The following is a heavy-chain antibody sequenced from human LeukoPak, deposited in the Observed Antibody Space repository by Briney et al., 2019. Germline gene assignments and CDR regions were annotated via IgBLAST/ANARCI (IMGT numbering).Heavy chain of an antibody. CDR2: ITDRGDDT. Sequence: GGPLRLLCAASGFTFSNYPVMCAPHAPGKAVEGVSYITDRGDDTYYADSVKGRFNISRDNSKNTLYLQMNSLRAEDTAVYYGAKGKRGNYDFWGQGTLVTVSS. J-gene: IGHJ4*02. D-gene: IGHD1-26*01. CDR1: GFTFSNYP. V-gene: IGHV3-23*01. CDR3: AKGKRGNYDF.